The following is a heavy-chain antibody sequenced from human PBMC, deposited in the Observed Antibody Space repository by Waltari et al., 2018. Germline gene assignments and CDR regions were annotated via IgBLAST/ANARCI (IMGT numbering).Heavy chain of an antibody. CDR2: INIDGGYI. Sequence: EVQLVESGGGLVQPGGSLRLSCAASGFTFGDYWMHWVRQPPGKGLEWVSRINIDGGYISYTDSVKGRFTISKDNAKNTLFLQLNSLRAEDTAVYYCAGKGGRGYPYGPFYYDHWGQGTLVTVSP. CDR1: GFTFGDYW. J-gene: IGHJ4*02. D-gene: IGHD5-18*01. CDR3: AGKGGRGYPYGPFYYDH. V-gene: IGHV3-74*01.